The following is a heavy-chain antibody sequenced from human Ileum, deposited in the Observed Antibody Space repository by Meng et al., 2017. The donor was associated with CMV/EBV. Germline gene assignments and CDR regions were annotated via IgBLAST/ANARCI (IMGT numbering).Heavy chain of an antibody. CDR1: GFIFSSHW. Sequence: GESLKISCTASGFIFSSHWMTWVRQAPGKGLEWVANMNRDGSDRNYVDSVKGRFTISRDSAKNSLYLDLNSLRAEDTAVYYCARENPGLDSWGQGALVTVSS. V-gene: IGHV3-7*01. J-gene: IGHJ5*01. CDR2: MNRDGSDR. CDR3: ARENPGLDS.